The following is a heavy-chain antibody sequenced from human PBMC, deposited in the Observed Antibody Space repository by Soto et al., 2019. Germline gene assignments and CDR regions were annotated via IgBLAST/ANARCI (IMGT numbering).Heavy chain of an antibody. D-gene: IGHD3-22*01. CDR1: GFTFDDYG. J-gene: IGHJ6*02. CDR2: INWNGGST. Sequence: EVQLVESGGGVVRPGGSLRLSCAASGFTFDDYGMNWVRQAPGKGLEWVSGINWNGGSTGYADSVKGRLTISRDNVKNSLYLQMNSVRAEDTALYYCARVTYYYDSSGSYYYGMDVWGQGTTVTVSS. V-gene: IGHV3-20*04. CDR3: ARVTYYYDSSGSYYYGMDV.